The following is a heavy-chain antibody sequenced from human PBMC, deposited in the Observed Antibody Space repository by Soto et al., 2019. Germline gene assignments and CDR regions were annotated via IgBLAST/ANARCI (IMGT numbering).Heavy chain of an antibody. CDR2: IWHDGTRK. Sequence: QVHLVESGGGVVQPGGSLTLSCSVSDFAFRLHGIHWVRHTPGKGVEGVAMIWHDGTRKYFRDSVRGRFTISRDSAKNKVYLQMNNLRGDDSALYFCARDRSSSYSYAMDLWGQGTTVTVSS. V-gene: IGHV3-33*01. CDR1: DFAFRLHG. CDR3: ARDRSSSYSYAMDL. J-gene: IGHJ6*02. D-gene: IGHD3-10*01.